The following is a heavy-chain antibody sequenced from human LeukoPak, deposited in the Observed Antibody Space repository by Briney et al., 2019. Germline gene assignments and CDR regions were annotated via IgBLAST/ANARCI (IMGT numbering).Heavy chain of an antibody. CDR3: ARGVAAGYDY. CDR1: GYTFTSYH. V-gene: IGHV1-8*01. Sequence: ASVKVSCKASGYTFTSYHINWVRRATGQGLEWRGWMSPNSGDTGFAQKFQGRVTMTSNTSITTAYMELSSLRSDDTAIYYSARGVAAGYDYWGQGTLVTVSS. J-gene: IGHJ4*02. D-gene: IGHD6-13*01. CDR2: MSPNSGDT.